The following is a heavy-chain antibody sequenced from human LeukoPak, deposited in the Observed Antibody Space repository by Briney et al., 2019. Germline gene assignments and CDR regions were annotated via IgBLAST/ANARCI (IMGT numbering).Heavy chain of an antibody. D-gene: IGHD6-25*01. CDR1: GGTFSSYA. Sequence: SVNVSCKASGGTFSSYAISWVRQAPGQGLEWMGGIIPIFGTANYAQKFQGRVTITADESTSTAYMELSSLRSEDTAVYYCARDPVRPVSDAFDIWGQGTMVTVSS. CDR2: IIPIFGTA. V-gene: IGHV1-69*13. J-gene: IGHJ3*02. CDR3: ARDPVRPVSDAFDI.